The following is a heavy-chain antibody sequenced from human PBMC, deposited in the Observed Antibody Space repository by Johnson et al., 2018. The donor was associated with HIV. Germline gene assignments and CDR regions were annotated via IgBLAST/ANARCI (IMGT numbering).Heavy chain of an antibody. CDR1: GFTFSSYA. V-gene: IGHV3-30*04. CDR2: ISYDGSNK. CDR3: ARDERDYYDSHAFDI. Sequence: QVQLVESGGGVVQPGRSLRLSCAASGFTFSSYAMHWVRQAPGKGLEWVAVISYDGSNKYYADSVKGRFTISRDNSMHTMYLQMNSLRAEDTAVYYCARDERDYYDSHAFDIWGQGTMVTVSS. J-gene: IGHJ3*02. D-gene: IGHD3-22*01.